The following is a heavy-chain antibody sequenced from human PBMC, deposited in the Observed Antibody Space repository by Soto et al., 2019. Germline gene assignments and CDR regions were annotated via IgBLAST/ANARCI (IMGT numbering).Heavy chain of an antibody. CDR1: GFIFNTHW. CDR3: ARGGAMGVDY. V-gene: IGHV3-74*01. D-gene: IGHD1-26*01. Sequence: LRLSCTASGFIFNTHWMHWVRQAPGKGLVWVSRIYFDGITTNYADSVKGRLTVSRDNAKNTVYLHVNTLRDEDTAVYYCARGGAMGVDYWGKGPLVTVSS. J-gene: IGHJ4*02. CDR2: IYFDGITT.